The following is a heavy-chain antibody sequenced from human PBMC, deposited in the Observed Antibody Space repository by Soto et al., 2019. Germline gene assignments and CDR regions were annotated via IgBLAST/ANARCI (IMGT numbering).Heavy chain of an antibody. V-gene: IGHV4-4*02. Sequence: SETLSLTCAVSGGSISSSNWWSWVRQPPGKGLEWIGEIYHSGSTNYNPSLKSRVTMSVDKSKNQFSLKLSSVTAADTAVYYCARDIGIAARKGYYGMDVWGQGTTVTVSS. D-gene: IGHD6-6*01. CDR3: ARDIGIAARKGYYGMDV. J-gene: IGHJ6*02. CDR2: IYHSGST. CDR1: GGSISSSNW.